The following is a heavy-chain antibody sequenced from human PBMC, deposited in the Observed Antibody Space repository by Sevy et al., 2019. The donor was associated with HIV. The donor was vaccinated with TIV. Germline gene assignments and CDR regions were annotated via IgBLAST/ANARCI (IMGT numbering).Heavy chain of an antibody. CDR1: GFTFSNFG. Sequence: GGSLRLSCTASGFTFSNFGMHWVRQVPGKGLEWVTFIRYDGSDKYYAASVKVRFTISRDDSKNTLYLQMDSLRPEDTAIYYCAKDLAGPGRRYFDYWGQGTLVTVSS. CDR2: IRYDGSDK. J-gene: IGHJ4*02. D-gene: IGHD6-13*01. CDR3: AKDLAGPGRRYFDY. V-gene: IGHV3-30*02.